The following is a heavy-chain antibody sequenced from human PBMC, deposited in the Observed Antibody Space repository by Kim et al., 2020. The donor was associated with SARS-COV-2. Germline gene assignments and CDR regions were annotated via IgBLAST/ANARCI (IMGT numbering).Heavy chain of an antibody. D-gene: IGHD1-1*01. J-gene: IGHJ4*02. CDR3: ARGGNWNDGFDY. CDR2: ISAGNSNT. V-gene: IGHV1-3*01. CDR1: GYTFTNYA. Sequence: ASVKVSCKASGYTFTNYAMHWVRLAPGQRLQWMGWISAGNSNTKYSQKFQGRVTNTRDTSASTAYMELSSLTSEDTAVYYCARGGNWNDGFDYWGQGTLVTVSS.